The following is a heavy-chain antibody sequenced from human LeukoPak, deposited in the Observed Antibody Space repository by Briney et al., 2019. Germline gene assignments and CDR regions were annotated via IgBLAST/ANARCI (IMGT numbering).Heavy chain of an antibody. CDR2: IRSKAYGGTT. V-gene: IGHV3-49*04. D-gene: IGHD1-7*01. CDR1: GFTFGDYA. J-gene: IGHJ4*02. Sequence: GGSLRLSCTASGFTFGDYAMSWVRQAPGKGLEWVGFIRSKAYGGTTEYAASVKGRFTISRDDSKSIAYLQMNSLKTEDTAVYYRTPYNWNYGSFDYWGQGTLVTVSS. CDR3: TPYNWNYGSFDY.